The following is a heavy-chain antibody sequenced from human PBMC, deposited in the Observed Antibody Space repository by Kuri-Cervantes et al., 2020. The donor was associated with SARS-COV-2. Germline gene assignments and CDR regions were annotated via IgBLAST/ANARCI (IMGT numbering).Heavy chain of an antibody. J-gene: IGHJ4*02. CDR2: IGPSNTYI. Sequence: LSLTCAASGFTVSSNYMSWVRQAPGKGLEWVSGIGPSNTYIYYADSVKGRFIISRDNAKNSLYLQMSSLRAEDTAVYYCARDLRLGKSLDYWGQGTLVTVSS. V-gene: IGHV3-21*01. CDR1: GFTVSSNY. CDR3: ARDLRLGKSLDY. D-gene: IGHD7-27*01.